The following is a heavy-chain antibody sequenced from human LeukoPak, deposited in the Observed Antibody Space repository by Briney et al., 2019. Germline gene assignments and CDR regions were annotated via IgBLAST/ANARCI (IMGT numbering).Heavy chain of an antibody. V-gene: IGHV1-2*02. CDR2: INPNSGGT. CDR1: GYTFTGYY. Sequence: ASVKVSCKASGYTFTGYYMHWVRQAPGQGLEWMGWINPNSGGTNYAQKFQGRVTMTGDTSISTAYMELSRLRSDDTAVYYCAREGGLQAGFDYWGQGTLVTVSS. CDR3: AREGGLQAGFDY. D-gene: IGHD4-4*01. J-gene: IGHJ4*02.